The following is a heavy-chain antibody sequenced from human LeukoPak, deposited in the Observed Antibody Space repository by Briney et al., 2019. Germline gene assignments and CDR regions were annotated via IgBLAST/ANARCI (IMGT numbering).Heavy chain of an antibody. D-gene: IGHD6-13*01. Sequence: ASVKVSCKASGYTFTGYYMHWVRQAPGQGLEWMGRINPNSGGTNYAQKFQGRVTMTRDTSISTAYMELSRLRSDDTAVYYCARDLSAGIAAELFDIWGQGTMVTVSS. V-gene: IGHV1-2*06. CDR2: INPNSGGT. CDR1: GYTFTGYY. CDR3: ARDLSAGIAAELFDI. J-gene: IGHJ3*02.